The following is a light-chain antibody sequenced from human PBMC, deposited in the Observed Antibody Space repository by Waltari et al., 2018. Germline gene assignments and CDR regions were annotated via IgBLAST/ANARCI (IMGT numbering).Light chain of an antibody. J-gene: IGLJ3*02. CDR2: EVT. CDR3: ASFAGNFIWV. CDR1: SSDIGAYNY. V-gene: IGLV2-8*01. Sequence: QSALTQPPSASGPPGQSVAISCTGTSSDIGAYNYVSWYQQHPGKAPKLISDEVTKRPAGVPDRFSGSKSGSTASLTVSGLQPEDEADYYCASFAGNFIWVFGGGTKLTVL.